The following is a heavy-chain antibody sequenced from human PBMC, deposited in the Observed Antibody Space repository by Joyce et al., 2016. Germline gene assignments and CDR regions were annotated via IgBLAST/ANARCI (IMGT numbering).Heavy chain of an antibody. V-gene: IGHV3-33*01. CDR1: GFTFSNYN. CDR2: IWYEGRNR. J-gene: IGHJ4*02. Sequence: QMQLVASGGGVVQPGRSLRLSCAASGFTFSNYNMHWVRQAPGKGLEWVAIIWYEGRNRYYSDLVKGRFIISRDNSENTLYLQMNSLRVGDTAVYYCARPSYSYDSTGYPDYWGQGTLVTVSS. CDR3: ARPSYSYDSTGYPDY. D-gene: IGHD3-22*01.